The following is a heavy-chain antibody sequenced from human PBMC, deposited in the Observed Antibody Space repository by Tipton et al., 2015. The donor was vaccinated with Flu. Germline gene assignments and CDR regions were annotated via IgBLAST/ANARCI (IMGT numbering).Heavy chain of an antibody. D-gene: IGHD2/OR15-2a*01. CDR2: IYYSGST. Sequence: TLSLTCIVSGGSISRSSYYWGWIRQPPGKGLEWIGSIYYSGSTYYNPSLKSRVTISVDTSKNQFSLKLSSVTAADTAVYYCARVYGLSYYFDYWGQGTLVTVSS. CDR1: GGSISRSSYY. J-gene: IGHJ4*02. V-gene: IGHV4-39*01. CDR3: ARVYGLSYYFDY.